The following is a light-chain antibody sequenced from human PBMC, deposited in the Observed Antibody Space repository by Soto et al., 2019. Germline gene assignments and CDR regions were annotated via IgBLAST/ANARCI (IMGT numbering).Light chain of an antibody. J-gene: IGLJ1*01. Sequence: QSVLTQPPSVSGAPGQRVTISCSGSTSNIGAGYAVHWYQQLPGTAPKLLIYDNSDRPSGVPDRFSGSKSGTSASLAITGLQAEDEADYYCQSYDSSLSGSRVFGTGTKVTV. CDR1: TSNIGAGYA. CDR2: DNS. CDR3: QSYDSSLSGSRV. V-gene: IGLV1-40*01.